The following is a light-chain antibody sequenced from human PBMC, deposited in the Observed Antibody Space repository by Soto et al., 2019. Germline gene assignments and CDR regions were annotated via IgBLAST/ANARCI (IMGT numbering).Light chain of an antibody. CDR3: QLDNNWSFTWT. V-gene: IGKV3-15*01. CDR1: QRVSSN. CDR2: GAT. Sequence: ERVMTQFPATLSVSPGERATLSCRASQRVSSNLAWYQQKPGQAPRLLIYGATTSATGIPARFSGSGSGTEFTLTTSSLQYEDFEVYYCQLDNNWSFTWTFGQATKVQIK. J-gene: IGKJ1*01.